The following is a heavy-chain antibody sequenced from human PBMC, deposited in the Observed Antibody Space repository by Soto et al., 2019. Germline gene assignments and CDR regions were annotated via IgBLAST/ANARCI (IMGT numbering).Heavy chain of an antibody. Sequence: QVQLRESGPGLVKTSGTLSLTCVVSGGSISSTNWWTWGIQPPGKGVEWSGEIYHSGSTTCSPSLRGRTTISVYQTNSLFSPILRSVTDAYPAVYYGATLPPRIVVSLLHLPTCGQGILVTVSS. CDR2: IYHSGST. D-gene: IGHD2-21*01. J-gene: IGHJ5*02. CDR1: GGSISSTNW. V-gene: IGHV4-4*02. CDR3: ATLPPRIVVSLLHLPT.